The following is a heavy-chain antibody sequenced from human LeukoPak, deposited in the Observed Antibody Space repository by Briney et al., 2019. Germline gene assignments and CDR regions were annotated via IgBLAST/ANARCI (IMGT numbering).Heavy chain of an antibody. CDR1: GGSISSGSYC. Sequence: SETLSLTCTVSGGSISSGSYCWSWIRQPAGKGLEWIGRIYTSGSTNYNPSLKSRVTISVDTSKNQFSLKLSSVTAAGTAVYYCARAQNYYGLTPDAFDIWGQGTMVTVSS. CDR2: IYTSGST. D-gene: IGHD3-10*01. V-gene: IGHV4-61*02. CDR3: ARAQNYYGLTPDAFDI. J-gene: IGHJ3*02.